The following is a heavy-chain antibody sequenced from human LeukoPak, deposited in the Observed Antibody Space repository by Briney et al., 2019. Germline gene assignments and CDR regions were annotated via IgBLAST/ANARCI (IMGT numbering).Heavy chain of an antibody. Sequence: ASVKVSCKASGYTFTRYYMHWVRQAPGQGLEWMGWINPNSGGTNYAQKFQGWVTMTRDTSISTAYMELSRLRSDDTAVYYCARGITMIEGAFDIWGQGTMVTVSS. D-gene: IGHD3-22*01. J-gene: IGHJ3*02. CDR1: GYTFTRYY. CDR2: INPNSGGT. V-gene: IGHV1-2*04. CDR3: ARGITMIEGAFDI.